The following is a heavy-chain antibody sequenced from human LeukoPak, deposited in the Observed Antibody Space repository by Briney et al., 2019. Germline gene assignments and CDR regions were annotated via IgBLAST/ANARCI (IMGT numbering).Heavy chain of an antibody. V-gene: IGHV4-61*02. CDR2: IYTSGST. J-gene: IGHJ4*02. D-gene: IGHD6-13*01. Sequence: SETLSLTCTVSGGSISSGSYYWSWIRQPAGKGLEWIGRIYTSGSTNYNPSLKSRVTISVDTSKNQFSLKLSSVTAADTAVYYCARGAAAGSFDYWGQGTLVTVSS. CDR3: ARGAAAGSFDY. CDR1: GGSISSGSYY.